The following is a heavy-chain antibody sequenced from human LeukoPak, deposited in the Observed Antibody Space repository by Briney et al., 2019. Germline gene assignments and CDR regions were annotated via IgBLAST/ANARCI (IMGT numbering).Heavy chain of an antibody. CDR3: ARGSTVTAFDY. V-gene: IGHV4-59*01. D-gene: IGHD4-17*01. CDR1: GGSISSYY. J-gene: IGHJ4*02. CDR2: IYYSGST. Sequence: PSETLSLTCTVSGGSISSYYWSWIRQPPGKGLEWIGYIYYSGSTKYNPSLKSRVTISVDTSKNQFSLKLSSVTAADTAVYYCARGSTVTAFDYWGQGTLVTVSS.